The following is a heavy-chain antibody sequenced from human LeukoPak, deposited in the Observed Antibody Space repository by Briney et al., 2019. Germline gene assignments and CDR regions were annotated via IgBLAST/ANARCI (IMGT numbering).Heavy chain of an antibody. Sequence: GGSLRLSCAASGFTFSSYGMHWVRQAPGKGLEWVAVIWYDGSNKYYADSVKGRFTISRDNSKNTLYLQMNSLRAEDTAVYYCARGDILTGYISGGFDYWGQGTLVTVSS. CDR3: ARGDILTGYISGGFDY. CDR1: GFTFSSYG. D-gene: IGHD3-9*01. J-gene: IGHJ4*02. CDR2: IWYDGSNK. V-gene: IGHV3-33*01.